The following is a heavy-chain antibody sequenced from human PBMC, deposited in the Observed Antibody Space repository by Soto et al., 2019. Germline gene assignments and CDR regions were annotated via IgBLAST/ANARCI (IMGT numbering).Heavy chain of an antibody. Sequence: ASVKVSCKASGGTFSSYTISWVRQAPGQGLEWMGWINAGNGNTKYSQKFQGRVTITRDTSASTAYMELSSLRSEDTAVYYCARDHPYYGSGVGGWGQGTLVTVSX. V-gene: IGHV1-3*01. J-gene: IGHJ4*02. CDR3: ARDHPYYGSGVGG. CDR2: INAGNGNT. D-gene: IGHD3-10*01. CDR1: GGTFSSYT.